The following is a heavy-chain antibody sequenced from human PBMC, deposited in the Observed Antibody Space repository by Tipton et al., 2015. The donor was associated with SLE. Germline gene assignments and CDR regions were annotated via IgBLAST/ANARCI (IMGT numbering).Heavy chain of an antibody. CDR1: GFTFSSYG. V-gene: IGHV3-30*02. CDR2: IRYDGSNK. CDR3: ANLPTVTTDFYYYGMDV. D-gene: IGHD4-11*01. Sequence: SLRLSCAASGFTFSSYGMHWVRQAPGKGLEWVAFIRYDGSNKYYADSVKGRFTISRDNSKNTLYLQMNSLRAEDTAVYYCANLPTVTTDFYYYGMDVWGQGTTVTVSS. J-gene: IGHJ6*02.